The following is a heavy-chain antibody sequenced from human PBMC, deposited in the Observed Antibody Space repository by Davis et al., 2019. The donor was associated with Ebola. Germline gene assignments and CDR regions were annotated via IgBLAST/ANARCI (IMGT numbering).Heavy chain of an antibody. V-gene: IGHV3-7*01. D-gene: IGHD4-23*01. CDR2: IKQDGSEK. CDR1: GFTFSSYW. CDR3: ARDSPSVGFGMDV. Sequence: GGSLRLSCAASGFTFSSYWMSWVRQAPGKGLEWVANIKQDGSEKYYVDSVKGRFTISRDNAKNSLYLQMNSLRAEDTAVYYCARDSPSVGFGMDVWGQGTTVTVSS. J-gene: IGHJ6*02.